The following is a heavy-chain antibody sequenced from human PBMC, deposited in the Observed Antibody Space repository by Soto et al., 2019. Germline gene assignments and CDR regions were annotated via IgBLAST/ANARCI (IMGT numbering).Heavy chain of an antibody. CDR1: GYSFTSLD. Sequence: QVQLVQFGAEVREPGASVKVSCKASGYSFTSLDINWVRQTAGQGLEWMGWMQPSTGSTGYAQKFQGRVTMTRDTSINTAYMELTTLTSDDTAFYYCARGVSAGVDYWGQGTLVTVSS. J-gene: IGHJ4*02. D-gene: IGHD1-26*01. CDR2: MQPSTGST. CDR3: ARGVSAGVDY. V-gene: IGHV1-8*01.